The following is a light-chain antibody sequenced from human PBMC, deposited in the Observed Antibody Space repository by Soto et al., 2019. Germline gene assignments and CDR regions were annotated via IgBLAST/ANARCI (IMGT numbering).Light chain of an antibody. CDR2: GAS. Sequence: EIVMTQSPATLSVSPGERATLSCRASQSVRTNLAWYQQKPDQAPRLLIYGASTRATGMPARFSGSGSGTEFTLTISSLQSEDFAVYFCQQYNDWPPVYTFGQGTKLEIK. CDR1: QSVRTN. J-gene: IGKJ2*01. V-gene: IGKV3-15*01. CDR3: QQYNDWPPVYT.